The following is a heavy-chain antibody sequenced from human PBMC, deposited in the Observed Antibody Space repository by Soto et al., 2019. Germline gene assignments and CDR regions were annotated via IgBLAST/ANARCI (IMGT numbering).Heavy chain of an antibody. J-gene: IGHJ2*01. V-gene: IGHV3-23*01. CDR3: AEAVWGFLEPFWYFDL. CDR2: HRTSGDTS. D-gene: IGHD3-16*01. Sequence: EVQLLESGGDLVQPGGSLTLSCAASELNFGSSAMSWVRQAPGKGLEWVSTHRTSGDTSYYADSVKGRFTISRDISKNTLYLQMNSLRAEDTAVYYCAEAVWGFLEPFWYFDLWGRGALVAVSS. CDR1: ELNFGSSA.